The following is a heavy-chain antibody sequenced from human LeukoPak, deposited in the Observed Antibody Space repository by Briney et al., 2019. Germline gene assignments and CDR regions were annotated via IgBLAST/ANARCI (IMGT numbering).Heavy chain of an antibody. CDR2: IIPIFGTA. D-gene: IGHD5-18*01. CDR1: GGTFSSYA. Sequence: SVKVSCKASGGTFSSYAISRVRQAPGQGLEWMGGIIPIFGTANYAQKFQGRVTITADESTSTAYMELSSLRSEDTAVYYCARGWRQLWAPFDYWGQGTLVTVSS. J-gene: IGHJ4*02. CDR3: ARGWRQLWAPFDY. V-gene: IGHV1-69*13.